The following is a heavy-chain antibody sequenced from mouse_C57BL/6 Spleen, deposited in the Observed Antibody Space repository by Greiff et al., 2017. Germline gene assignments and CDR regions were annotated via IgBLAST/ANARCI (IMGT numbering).Heavy chain of an antibody. D-gene: IGHD1-1*01. CDR1: GYAFSSYW. J-gene: IGHJ4*01. CDR2: IYPGDGDT. Sequence: VKLVESGAELVKPGASVKISCKASGYAFSSYWMNWVKQRPGKGLEWIGQIYPGDGDTNYNGKFKGKATLTADKSSSTAYMQLSSLTSEDSAVYFCARWGYYGSSYDYYAMDYWGQGTSVTVSS. V-gene: IGHV1-80*01. CDR3: ARWGYYGSSYDYYAMDY.